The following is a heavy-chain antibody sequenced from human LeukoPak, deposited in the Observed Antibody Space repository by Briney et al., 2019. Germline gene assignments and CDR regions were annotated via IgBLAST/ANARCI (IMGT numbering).Heavy chain of an antibody. Sequence: GGSLRLSCAASGFTFSSYAMNWVRQAPGKGLEWVSGISAGGGSTNHADSVKGRFTISRDNSKNTLYLQMNSLRAEDTAVYYCAKDQSYSSTWYRGMDDWGQGTTVTVSS. J-gene: IGHJ6*02. CDR2: ISAGGGST. CDR3: AKDQSYSSTWYRGMDD. D-gene: IGHD6-13*01. CDR1: GFTFSSYA. V-gene: IGHV3-23*01.